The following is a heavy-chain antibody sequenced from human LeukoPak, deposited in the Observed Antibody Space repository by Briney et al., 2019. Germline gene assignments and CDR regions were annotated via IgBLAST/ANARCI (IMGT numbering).Heavy chain of an antibody. J-gene: IGHJ4*02. CDR2: IYHSGST. CDR1: AYSISNAYY. D-gene: IGHD3-16*01. V-gene: IGHV4-38-2*02. CDR3: ARQLDHYDNIYYFYT. Sequence: SETLSLTCTVSAYSISNAYYWGWIRQPPGKGLEWIGSIYHSGSTYYNPSLKSRVTISVDTSKNQFSLRLTSVTAADTAVYYCARQLDHYDNIYYFYTWGQRTPGTVSS.